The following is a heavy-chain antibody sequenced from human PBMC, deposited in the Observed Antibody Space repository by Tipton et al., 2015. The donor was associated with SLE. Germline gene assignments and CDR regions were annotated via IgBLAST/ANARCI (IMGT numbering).Heavy chain of an antibody. CDR3: ARGSWGSYAFDI. CDR2: IYYSGGT. CDR1: GGSVSSGSYY. Sequence: TLSLTYTVSGGSVSSGSYYWSWIRQPPGKGLEWIGYIYYSGGTNYNPSLNSRVTISVDMSKNQFSLKLSSVTAADTAVYYCARGSWGSYAFDIWGQGTVVTGS. V-gene: IGHV4-61*01. D-gene: IGHD3-10*01. J-gene: IGHJ3*02.